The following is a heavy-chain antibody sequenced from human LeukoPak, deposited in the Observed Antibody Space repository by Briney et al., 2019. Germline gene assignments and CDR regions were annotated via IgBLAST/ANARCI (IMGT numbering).Heavy chain of an antibody. CDR1: GFTLTIDG. CDR2: IWFDVGKK. D-gene: IGHD3-22*01. J-gene: IGHJ5*02. Sequence: PGGSLRLSCAASGFTLTIDGTRWGRDGPHKGLEWVAVIWFDVGKKYSTHSAKGGFTISRDNSKNTLYLQMNSLRAEDTAVYYCARDIIPHDDYDSSGYHEDKNGFDPWGQGTLVTVSS. V-gene: IGHV3-33*01. CDR3: ARDIIPHDDYDSSGYHEDKNGFDP.